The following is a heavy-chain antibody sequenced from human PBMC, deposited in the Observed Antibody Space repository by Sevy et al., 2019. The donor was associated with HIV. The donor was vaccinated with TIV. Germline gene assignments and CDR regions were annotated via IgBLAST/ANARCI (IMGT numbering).Heavy chain of an antibody. V-gene: IGHV3-74*01. CDR3: ASRREAGPFPFDY. D-gene: IGHD6-13*01. CDR2: INTDGSVT. J-gene: IGHJ4*02. CDR1: GFTFSNYW. Sequence: GGSLRLSCAASGFTFSNYWMHWVRQAPGKGLVWVSRINTDGSVTSYADSVTGRSNADSVKGRFTISRDNAKNTLHLQMNSLRVEDTAVYYCASRREAGPFPFDYWGQGTLVTVSS.